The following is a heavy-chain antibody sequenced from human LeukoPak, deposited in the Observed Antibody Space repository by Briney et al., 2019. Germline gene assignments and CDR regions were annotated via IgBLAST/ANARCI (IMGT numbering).Heavy chain of an antibody. CDR3: TADEKVENYYYGMDV. V-gene: IGHV3-15*01. CDR2: IKSKTDGGTT. J-gene: IGHJ6*02. Sequence: PGGSLRLSCAASGFTFSNAWMSWVRQAPGKGPEWVGRIKSKTDGGTTDYAAPVKGRFTISRDDSKNTLYLQMNSLKTEDTAVYYCTADEKVENYYYGMDVWGQGTTVTVSS. CDR1: GFTFSNAW.